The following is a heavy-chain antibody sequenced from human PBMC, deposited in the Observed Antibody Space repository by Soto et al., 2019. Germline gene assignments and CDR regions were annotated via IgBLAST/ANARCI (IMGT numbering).Heavy chain of an antibody. Sequence: PSETLSLTCTVSGGSISSGGYYWSWIRQHPGKGLEWIGYIYYSGSTYYNPSLKSRVTISVDTSKNQFSLKLSSVTAADTAVYYCLVTTLPGYDDYFDYGGQGPLVNVS. CDR2: IYYSGST. CDR3: LVTTLPGYDDYFDY. J-gene: IGHJ4*02. D-gene: IGHD3-9*01. CDR1: GGSISSGGYY. V-gene: IGHV4-31*03.